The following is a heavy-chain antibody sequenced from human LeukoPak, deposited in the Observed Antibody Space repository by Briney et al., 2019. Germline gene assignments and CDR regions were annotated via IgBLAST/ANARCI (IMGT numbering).Heavy chain of an antibody. CDR2: INHSGST. CDR1: GGSFSGYY. Sequence: PSETLSLTCAVYGGSFSGYYWSWIRQPPGKGLEWIGEINHSGSTNYNPSLKSRVTISVDTSKNQFSLKLSSVTAADTAVYYCARPGTYSSTNKGNWFDPWGQGTLVIVSS. V-gene: IGHV4-34*01. J-gene: IGHJ5*02. CDR3: ARPGTYSSTNKGNWFDP. D-gene: IGHD6-13*01.